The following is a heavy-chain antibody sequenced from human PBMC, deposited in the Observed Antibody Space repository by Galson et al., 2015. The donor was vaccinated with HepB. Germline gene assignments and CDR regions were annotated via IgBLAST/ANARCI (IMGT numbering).Heavy chain of an antibody. Sequence: SVKVSGKASGYTFTSYYMHWVRQAPGQGLEWMGIINPSGGSTSYAQKFQGRVTMTRDTSTSTVYMELSSLRSEDTAVYYCAREARYCSGGSCNHHTHHYYYYGMDVWGQGTTVPVSS. CDR3: AREARYCSGGSCNHHTHHYYYYGMDV. V-gene: IGHV1-46*01. J-gene: IGHJ6*02. D-gene: IGHD2-15*01. CDR1: GYTFTSYY. CDR2: INPSGGST.